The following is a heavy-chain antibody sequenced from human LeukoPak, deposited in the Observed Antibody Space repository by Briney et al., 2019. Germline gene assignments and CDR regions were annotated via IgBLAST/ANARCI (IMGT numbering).Heavy chain of an antibody. D-gene: IGHD5-12*01. V-gene: IGHV4-39*01. CDR1: GGSISSSNYY. J-gene: IGHJ4*02. CDR2: IYYSGNT. Sequence: SETQSLTCIVSGGSISSSNYYWAWIRQPPGKGLEWIGSIYYSGNTFYNPSLKSRVTIFADTSKNQFSLKLSSVTAADTAVYYCARRIIVATIDYWGQGTLVTVSS. CDR3: ARRIIVATIDY.